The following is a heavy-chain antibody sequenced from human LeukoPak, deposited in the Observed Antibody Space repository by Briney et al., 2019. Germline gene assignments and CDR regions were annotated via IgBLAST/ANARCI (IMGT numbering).Heavy chain of an antibody. CDR1: GFTFSSYW. CDR3: ATLRGCSSTSCSVYNWFDP. Sequence: GRSLRLSCAASGFTFSSYWMSWVRQAPGKGLEWVANIKQDGSEKYYVDSVKGRFTISRDNAKNSLYLQMNSLRAEDTAVYYCATLRGCSSTSCSVYNWFDPWGQGTLVTVSS. J-gene: IGHJ5*02. V-gene: IGHV3-7*01. D-gene: IGHD2-2*01. CDR2: IKQDGSEK.